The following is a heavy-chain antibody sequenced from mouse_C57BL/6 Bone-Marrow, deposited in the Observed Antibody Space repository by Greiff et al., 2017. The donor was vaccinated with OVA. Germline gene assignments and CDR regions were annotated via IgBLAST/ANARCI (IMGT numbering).Heavy chain of an antibody. CDR1: GFTFSDYY. V-gene: IGHV5-12*01. J-gene: IGHJ3*01. D-gene: IGHD2-5*01. CDR2: ISNGGGST. CDR3: AIYSNFAY. Sequence: EVKLEESGGGLVQPGGSLKLSCAASGFTFSDYYMYWVRQTPEKRLEWVAYISNGGGSTYYPDTVKGRFTISRDNAKNTLYLQMSRLKSEDTAMYYCAIYSNFAYWGQGTLVTVSA.